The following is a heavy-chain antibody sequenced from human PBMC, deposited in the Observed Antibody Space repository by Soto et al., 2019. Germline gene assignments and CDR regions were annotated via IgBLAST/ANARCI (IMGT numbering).Heavy chain of an antibody. D-gene: IGHD1-20*01. Sequence: PXDSLTISCKGSGYSFTSYWISLVRQMPGKGLEWMGRIDPSDSYTNYSPSFQGHVTISADKSISTAYLQWSSLKASDTAMYYCARRPGGITGNYYGMDVWGQGTTVTVSS. CDR3: ARRPGGITGNYYGMDV. J-gene: IGHJ6*02. V-gene: IGHV5-10-1*01. CDR1: GYSFTSYW. CDR2: IDPSDSYT.